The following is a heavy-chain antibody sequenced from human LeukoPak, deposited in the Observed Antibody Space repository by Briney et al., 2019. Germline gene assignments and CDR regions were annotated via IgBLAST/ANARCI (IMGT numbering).Heavy chain of an antibody. J-gene: IGHJ4*02. V-gene: IGHV4-39*01. CDR2: IFYSGTT. CDR3: ARLAGDYGANYFDY. Sequence: SETLSLTCTVSGGSISGSRHYWGWSRQPPEKGLEWIGTIFYSGTTYYNPSLKSRVTVSVDTSKNQFSLKLSSVTAADTAVYFCARLAGDYGANYFDYWGQGTLATVSS. CDR1: GGSISGSRHY. D-gene: IGHD4-17*01.